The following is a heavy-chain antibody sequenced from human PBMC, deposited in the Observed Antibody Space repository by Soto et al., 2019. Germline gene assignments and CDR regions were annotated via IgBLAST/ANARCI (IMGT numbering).Heavy chain of an antibody. CDR2: VNPSGGHT. CDR1: GDTFTDYY. J-gene: IGHJ4*02. CDR3: ARGGHVVVVTAAFDY. D-gene: IGHD2-21*02. V-gene: IGHV1-46*01. Sequence: QVQLVQSGAEVKKPGASVKVSCKASGDTFTDYYIHWVRQAPGQGLEWMGTVNPSGGHTTYAQHFLGRMTMTRDTATSTLYMELTSLISEDTAVYYCARGGHVVVVTAAFDYWGQGTLVTVSS.